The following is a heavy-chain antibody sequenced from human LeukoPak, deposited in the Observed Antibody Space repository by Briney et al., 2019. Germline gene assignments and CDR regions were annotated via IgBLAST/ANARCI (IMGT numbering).Heavy chain of an antibody. Sequence: GRSLTLSCAPSGFTLSSYSMNWVRQAPGKGLEWVSSISSSSSYIYYADSVKGRFTISRDNSKNTLYLQMNSLRAEDTAVYYCAKSDLNYGGNPDYWGQGSLVAVSS. D-gene: IGHD4-23*01. CDR3: AKSDLNYGGNPDY. V-gene: IGHV3-21*04. J-gene: IGHJ4*02. CDR2: ISSSSSYI. CDR1: GFTLSSYS.